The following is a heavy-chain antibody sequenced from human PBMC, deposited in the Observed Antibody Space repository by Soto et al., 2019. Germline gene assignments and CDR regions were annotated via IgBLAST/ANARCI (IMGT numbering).Heavy chain of an antibody. Sequence: QVQLVQSGAEVKRPGSSVKVSCKASGDTFSFYSINWVRQAPGLGLEWMGRVNPILSMSNYAQRFQGRVTMTEDKSTSSAYMELSGLRSEDTAMYYCATIYGSGYRAFDYWGQGALVTVSS. CDR3: ATIYGSGYRAFDY. J-gene: IGHJ4*02. CDR2: VNPILSMS. V-gene: IGHV1-69*04. CDR1: GDTFSFYS. D-gene: IGHD3-10*01.